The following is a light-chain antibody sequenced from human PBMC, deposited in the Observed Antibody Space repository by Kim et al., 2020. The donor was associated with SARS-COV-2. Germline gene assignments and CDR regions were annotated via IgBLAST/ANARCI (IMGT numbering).Light chain of an antibody. CDR2: QDS. V-gene: IGLV3-1*01. Sequence: VSPGQTASITCSGDKLGDKYACWYQQKPGQSPVLVIYQDSKRPSGIPERFSGSNSGNTATLTISGTQAMDEADYYCQAWDSSTAGVFGGGTQLTFL. CDR3: QAWDSSTAGV. J-gene: IGLJ2*01. CDR1: KLGDKY.